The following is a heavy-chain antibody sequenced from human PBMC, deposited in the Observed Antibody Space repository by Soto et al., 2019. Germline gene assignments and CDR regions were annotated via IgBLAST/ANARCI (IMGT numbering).Heavy chain of an antibody. D-gene: IGHD3-10*01. CDR2: ISSSSSYI. CDR3: ARNMVRGVIITSWFDP. J-gene: IGHJ5*02. Sequence: GGALRLSCAASGFTFSKYVMHWVRQAPGKGLEWVSSISSSSSYIYYADSVKGRFTISRDNAKNSLYLQMNSLRAEDTAVYYCARNMVRGVIITSWFDPWGQGTLVTVSS. CDR1: GFTFSKYV. V-gene: IGHV3-21*03.